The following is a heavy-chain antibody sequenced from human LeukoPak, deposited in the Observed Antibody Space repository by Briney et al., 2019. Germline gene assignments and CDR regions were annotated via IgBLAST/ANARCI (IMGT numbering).Heavy chain of an antibody. J-gene: IGHJ4*02. Sequence: PGGSLRLSCAASGFTFSSYGMHWVRQAPGKGLEWVSSISSTSSHIYYADSVEGRFTISRDNAKNSLYLQMDSLRAEDTALYFCARLRSAQLRYFDVDYWGQGTLVTVSS. CDR3: ARLRSAQLRYFDVDY. CDR2: ISSTSSHI. D-gene: IGHD3-9*01. V-gene: IGHV3-21*01. CDR1: GFTFSSYG.